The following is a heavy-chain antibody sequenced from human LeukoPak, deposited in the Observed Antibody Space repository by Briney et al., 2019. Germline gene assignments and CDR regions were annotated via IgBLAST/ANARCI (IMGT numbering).Heavy chain of an antibody. CDR1: GFTLSNRW. J-gene: IGHJ1*01. Sequence: GGSLRLSCEASGFTLSNRWMTWVRQAPGKGLEWVATITQGGSEKFYVDSVKGRFTISGDNAKNSLYLQMNSLRAEDTAVYYCARDPFEHWGQGTLVTVSS. CDR2: ITQGGSEK. V-gene: IGHV3-7*01. CDR3: ARDPFEH.